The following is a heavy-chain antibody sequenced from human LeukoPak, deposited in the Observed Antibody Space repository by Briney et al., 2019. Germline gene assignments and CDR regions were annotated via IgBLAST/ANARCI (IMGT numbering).Heavy chain of an antibody. V-gene: IGHV3-23*01. J-gene: IGHJ1*01. CDR2: ISGSSDNT. Sequence: GGSLRLSCAVSGFTYRSHAMSWVRQAPGKGLEWVSVISGSSDNTYYADSVKGRFTISRDNSKNTLYLQMNSLRVEDTAVYYCVKWGGYFYGYPPSDYFFVHWGQGTLVTVSS. CDR3: VKWGGYFYGYPPSDYFFVH. CDR1: GFTYRSHA. D-gene: IGHD5-18*01.